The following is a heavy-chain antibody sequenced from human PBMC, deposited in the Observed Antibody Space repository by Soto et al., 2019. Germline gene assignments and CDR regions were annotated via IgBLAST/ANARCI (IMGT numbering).Heavy chain of an antibody. D-gene: IGHD3-10*01. V-gene: IGHV4-31*03. CDR1: GGSISSGGYY. CDR2: IYYSGST. J-gene: IGHJ1*01. Sequence: SETLSLTCTVSGGSISSGGYYWSWIRQHPGKGLEWIGYIYYSGSTYYNPSLKSRVTISVDTSKNQFSLKLSSVTAADTAVYYCASAFYYYGSGNLRAGFQHWGQGTLVTVSS. CDR3: ASAFYYYGSGNLRAGFQH.